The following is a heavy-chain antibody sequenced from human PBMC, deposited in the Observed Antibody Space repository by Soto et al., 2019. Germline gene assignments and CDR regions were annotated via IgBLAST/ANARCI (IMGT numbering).Heavy chain of an antibody. Sequence: QVQLLQSGAEVKKPGSSMRVSCEASGGSFGTYAISWVRQAPGQGLQWMGEIIPTFRTVNYAQKFQGRVTISADESPATVYLDLRSLRSEDTAVYYCAKGAVAGTPTSYYYYGMDVWGQGTTVTVSS. J-gene: IGHJ6*02. CDR2: IIPTFRTV. V-gene: IGHV1-69*12. CDR3: AKGAVAGTPTSYYYYGMDV. CDR1: GGSFGTYA. D-gene: IGHD6-19*01.